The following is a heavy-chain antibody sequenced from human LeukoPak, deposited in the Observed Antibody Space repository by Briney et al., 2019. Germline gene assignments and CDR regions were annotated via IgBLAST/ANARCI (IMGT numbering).Heavy chain of an antibody. J-gene: IGHJ4*02. V-gene: IGHV3-21*01. D-gene: IGHD5-24*01. CDR1: GFTFSSYE. Sequence: GGSLRLSCAASGFTFSSYEMNWVRQAPGKGLEWVSSISSSSSYIYYADSVKGRFTISRDNAKNSLYLQMNSLRAEDTAVYYCARSRLVEMATIFDYWGQGTLVTVSS. CDR3: ARSRLVEMATIFDY. CDR2: ISSSSSYI.